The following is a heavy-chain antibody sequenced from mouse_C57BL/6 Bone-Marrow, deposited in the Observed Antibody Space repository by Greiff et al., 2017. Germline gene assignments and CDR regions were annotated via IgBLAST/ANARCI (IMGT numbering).Heavy chain of an antibody. D-gene: IGHD2-1*01. J-gene: IGHJ3*01. Sequence: VHLVESGAELARPGASVKLSCKASGYTFTSYGISWVKQRTGQGLEWIGKLYPRSGNTYYNEKFKGKATLTAYKSSSTAYMELRSLTSEDAAVYFCARRGDLLWYPWVAYWGQGTLVTVSA. CDR3: ARRGDLLWYPWVAY. CDR1: GYTFTSYG. CDR2: LYPRSGNT. V-gene: IGHV1-81*01.